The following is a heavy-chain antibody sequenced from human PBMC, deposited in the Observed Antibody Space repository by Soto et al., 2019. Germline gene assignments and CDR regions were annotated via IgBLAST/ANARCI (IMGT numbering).Heavy chain of an antibody. J-gene: IGHJ6*02. CDR2: ISGSGGST. Sequence: GGSLRLSXAASGFTFSSYSMSWVRQAPGKGLEWVSVISGSGGSTYYADSVKGRFTISRDNSKNTLYLQMNSLRAEDTAVYYCAQRVIQLWSYHYYYGMDVWGQGTTVTVSS. D-gene: IGHD5-18*01. V-gene: IGHV3-23*01. CDR3: AQRVIQLWSYHYYYGMDV. CDR1: GFTFSSYS.